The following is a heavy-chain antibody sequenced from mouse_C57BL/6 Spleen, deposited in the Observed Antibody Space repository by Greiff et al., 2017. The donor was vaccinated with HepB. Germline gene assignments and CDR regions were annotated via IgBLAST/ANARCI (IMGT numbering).Heavy chain of an antibody. Sequence: QVQLQQSGAELVKPGASVKISCKASGYAFSSYWMNWVKQRPGKGLEWIGQIYPGDGDTNYNGKFKGKATLTADKSSSTAYMQLSSLTSEDSAVYFCARRYSNPFFDYWGQGTTLTVSS. CDR3: ARRYSNPFFDY. J-gene: IGHJ2*01. CDR1: GYAFSSYW. CDR2: IYPGDGDT. V-gene: IGHV1-80*01. D-gene: IGHD2-5*01.